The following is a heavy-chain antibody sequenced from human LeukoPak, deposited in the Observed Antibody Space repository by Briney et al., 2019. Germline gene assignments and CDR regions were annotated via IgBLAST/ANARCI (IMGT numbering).Heavy chain of an antibody. V-gene: IGHV3-23*01. J-gene: IGHJ4*02. CDR1: GFTFSSYA. CDR2: ISGSGGST. Sequence: SGGYLSLSCAASGFTFSSYAMSWVRQAPGKGLEWVSAISGSGGSTYYADSVKGRFTISRDNSKNTLYLQMNSLRAEDTAVYYCAKDEAPLRYFDWLFLDYWGQGTLVTVSS. D-gene: IGHD3-9*01. CDR3: AKDEAPLRYFDWLFLDY.